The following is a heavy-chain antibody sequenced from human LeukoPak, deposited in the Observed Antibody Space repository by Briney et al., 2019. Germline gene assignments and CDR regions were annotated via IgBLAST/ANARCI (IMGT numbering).Heavy chain of an antibody. CDR3: ARAGLLVRGVTLRYFDL. CDR1: GGSFSGYY. Sequence: SETLSLTCAVYGGSFSGYYRSWIRQPPGKGLEWIGEINHSGSTNYNPSLKSRVTISVDTSKNQFSLKLSSVTAADTAVYYCARAGLLVRGVTLRYFDLWGRGTLVTVSS. D-gene: IGHD3-10*01. J-gene: IGHJ2*01. CDR2: INHSGST. V-gene: IGHV4-34*01.